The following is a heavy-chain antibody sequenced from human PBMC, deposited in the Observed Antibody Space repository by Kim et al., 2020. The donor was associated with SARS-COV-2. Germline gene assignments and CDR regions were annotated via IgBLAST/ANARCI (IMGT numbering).Heavy chain of an antibody. J-gene: IGHJ4*02. CDR1: GFTFSRHG. CDR3: ARVSVPSWQSGYFDY. D-gene: IGHD2-2*01. V-gene: IGHV3-30*03. Sequence: GGSLRLSCVASGFTFSRHGMHWLRQVPGKGLEWVAVMSYDGGSISYADSVKGRFTISRDNAKNTLYLQMNSLRAEDTAVYYCARVSVPSWQSGYFDYWGQGTLVTVSS. CDR2: MSYDGGSI.